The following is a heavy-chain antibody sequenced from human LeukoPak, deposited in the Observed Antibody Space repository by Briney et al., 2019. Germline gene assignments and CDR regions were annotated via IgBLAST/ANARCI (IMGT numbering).Heavy chain of an antibody. V-gene: IGHV6-1*01. J-gene: IGHJ3*02. Sequence: SQTLSLTCAISGDSVSSNSAAWNWIRQSPSRGLEWLGRTHYRSKWYNDYAVSVKSRITINPDTSKNQFSLQLNSVTPEDTAVYYCARDWSKFTSGWYWAAFDIWGQGTMVTVSS. CDR1: GDSVSSNSAA. D-gene: IGHD6-19*01. CDR2: THYRSKWYN. CDR3: ARDWSKFTSGWYWAAFDI.